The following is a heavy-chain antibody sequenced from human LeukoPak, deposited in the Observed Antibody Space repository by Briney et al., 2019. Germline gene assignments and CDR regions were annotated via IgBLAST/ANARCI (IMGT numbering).Heavy chain of an antibody. Sequence: ASVKVSCKASGYTFTSYDINWVRQATGQGLEWMGWINPNSGNTGYAQKFQGRVTMTRNTSISTAYMELSSLRSEDTAVYYCARGRYSSGWYDYWGQGTLVTVSS. CDR2: INPNSGNT. CDR3: ARGRYSSGWYDY. CDR1: GYTFTSYD. D-gene: IGHD6-19*01. V-gene: IGHV1-8*01. J-gene: IGHJ4*02.